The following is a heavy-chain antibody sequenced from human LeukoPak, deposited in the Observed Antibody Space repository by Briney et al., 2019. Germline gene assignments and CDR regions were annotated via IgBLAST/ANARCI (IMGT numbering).Heavy chain of an antibody. D-gene: IGHD6-25*01. CDR2: MNPNSGNT. V-gene: IGHV1-8*03. CDR1: GYTFTSYD. CDR3: ARRGTVSYSSVDY. Sequence: ASVKVSCKASGYTFTSYDINWVRQAAGQGLEWMGWMNPNSGNTGYAQKFQGRVTITRNTSISTAYMELSSLRSEDTAVYYCARRGTVSYSSVDYWGQGTLVTVSS. J-gene: IGHJ4*02.